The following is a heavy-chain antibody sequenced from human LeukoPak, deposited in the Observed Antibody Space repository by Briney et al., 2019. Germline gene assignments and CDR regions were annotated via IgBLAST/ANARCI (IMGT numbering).Heavy chain of an antibody. CDR2: IYYSGST. CDR3: ARIELRLAYFDY. V-gene: IGHV4-31*03. Sequence: PSQTLSLTCTVSGGSISSGGYYWSWIRQHPGTGLEWIGYIYYSGSTYYNPSLKSRVTISVDTSKNQFSLKLSSVTAADTAVYYCARIELRLAYFDYWGQGTLVTVSS. J-gene: IGHJ4*02. CDR1: GGSISSGGYY. D-gene: IGHD5-12*01.